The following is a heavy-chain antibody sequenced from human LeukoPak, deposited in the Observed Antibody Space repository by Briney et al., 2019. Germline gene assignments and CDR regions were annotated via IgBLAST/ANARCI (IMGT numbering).Heavy chain of an antibody. CDR1: GASITTSY. CDR3: ARGPVTTGYFAY. V-gene: IGHV4-59*01. J-gene: IGHJ4*02. CDR2: IYYSGGT. Sequence: LETLSLTCTVSGASITTSYWSWIRQPPGKGLERIGYIYYSGGTNYNPSLKSRVTISVDTSKNQFSLKLSSVTAADTAVYFCARGPVTTGYFAYWGQGTLVTVSS. D-gene: IGHD4-17*01.